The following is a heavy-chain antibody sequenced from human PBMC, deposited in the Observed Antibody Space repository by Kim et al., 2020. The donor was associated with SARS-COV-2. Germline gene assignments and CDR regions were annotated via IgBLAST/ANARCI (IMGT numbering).Heavy chain of an antibody. Sequence: GGSLRLSCAASGFTFSSYGMHWVRQAPGKGLEWVAVISYDGSNKYYADSVKGRFTISRDNSKNTLYLQMNSLRAEDTAVYYCAKSEVIVVVPAAIGCDY. D-gene: IGHD2-2*01. J-gene: IGHJ4*01. CDR2: ISYDGSNK. CDR1: GFTFSSYG. V-gene: IGHV3-30*18. CDR3: AKSEVIVVVPAAIGCDY.